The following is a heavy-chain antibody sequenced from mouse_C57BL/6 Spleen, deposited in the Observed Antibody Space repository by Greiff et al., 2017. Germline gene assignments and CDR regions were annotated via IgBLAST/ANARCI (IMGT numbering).Heavy chain of an antibody. D-gene: IGHD2-4*01. J-gene: IGHJ1*03. CDR3: AKKLYYDYTYWYFDV. Sequence: VKLMESGPGLVQPSQSLSITCTVSGFSLTSYGVHWVRQPPGKGLEWLGVIWSGGSTDYNAAFISRLSISKDNSKSQVFFKMNSLQADDTAIYYCAKKLYYDYTYWYFDVWGTGTTVTVSS. V-gene: IGHV2-4*01. CDR2: IWSGGST. CDR1: GFSLTSYG.